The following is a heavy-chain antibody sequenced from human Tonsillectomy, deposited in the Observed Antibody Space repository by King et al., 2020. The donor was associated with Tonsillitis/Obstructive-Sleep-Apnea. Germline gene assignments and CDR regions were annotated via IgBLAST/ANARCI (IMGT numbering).Heavy chain of an antibody. Sequence: VQLVESGGGLVQPGGSLRLSCAASGFTFITYGMNWVRQAPGEGLELVSAVSGGGGSTYYADSVKGRLNISRDNSKNTLYLQMNSLRADDTAVYYCAKVGESGSYYRYFQNWGQGTLVTVSS. CDR2: VSGGGGST. CDR3: AKVGESGSYYRYFQN. J-gene: IGHJ1*01. V-gene: IGHV3-23*04. CDR1: GFTFITYG. D-gene: IGHD3-10*01.